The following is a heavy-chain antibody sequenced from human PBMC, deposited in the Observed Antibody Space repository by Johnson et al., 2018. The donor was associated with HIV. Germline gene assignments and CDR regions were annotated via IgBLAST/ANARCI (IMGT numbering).Heavy chain of an antibody. Sequence: QVQVVESGGGVVQPGRSLRLSCAASGFAFSSYTMHWVRQVPGKGLDWVAVISYTGGSIDYAGSVKGRFTLSRDNAKNTLYLQMNSLRAEDTAVYYCARVRRSGWYDNDAFDIWGQGTMVTVSS. CDR3: ARVRRSGWYDNDAFDI. V-gene: IGHV3-30-3*01. CDR2: ISYTGGSI. CDR1: GFAFSSYT. D-gene: IGHD6-19*01. J-gene: IGHJ3*02.